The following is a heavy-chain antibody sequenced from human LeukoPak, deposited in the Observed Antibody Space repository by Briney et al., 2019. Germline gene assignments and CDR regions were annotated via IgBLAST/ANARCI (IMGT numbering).Heavy chain of an antibody. J-gene: IGHJ4*02. CDR2: IKQDGSEK. CDR1: GFTFSSYG. CDR3: ASTIYDSSGYYWDY. Sequence: PGGSLRLSCAASGFTFSSYGMHWVRQAPGKGLEWVANIKQDGSEKYYVDSVKGRFTISRDNAQNSLYLQMNSLRAEDTAVYYCASTIYDSSGYYWDYWGQGTLVTVSS. D-gene: IGHD3-22*01. V-gene: IGHV3-7*01.